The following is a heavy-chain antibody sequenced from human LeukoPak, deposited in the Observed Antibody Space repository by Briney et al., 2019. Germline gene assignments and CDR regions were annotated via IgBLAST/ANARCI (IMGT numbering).Heavy chain of an antibody. Sequence: GGSLRLSCAVSGFTLDDYGMSWVRQARGKGREWVSGINWNGGSTGYADSVKGRFTISRDKAKNSLYLQMNSLRAEDTALYYCARDPIFSYDSSGYYFDYWGQGTLVTVSS. J-gene: IGHJ4*02. D-gene: IGHD3-22*01. CDR3: ARDPIFSYDSSGYYFDY. V-gene: IGHV3-20*04. CDR1: GFTLDDYG. CDR2: INWNGGST.